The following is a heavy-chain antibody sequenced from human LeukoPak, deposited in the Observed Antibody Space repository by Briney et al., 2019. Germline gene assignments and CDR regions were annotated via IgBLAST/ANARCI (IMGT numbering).Heavy chain of an antibody. J-gene: IGHJ4*02. CDR2: ISGSGGST. CDR1: GFTFSSYG. V-gene: IGHV3-23*01. D-gene: IGHD6-19*01. CDR3: AKVKVAVAAYFDY. Sequence: GGSLRLSCAASGFTFSSYGLSWVRQAPGKGLEWLSSISGSGGSTYYADSVKGRFTISRDNSKNTLYLQMNSLRAEDTAVYYCAKVKVAVAAYFDYWGQGTLVTVSS.